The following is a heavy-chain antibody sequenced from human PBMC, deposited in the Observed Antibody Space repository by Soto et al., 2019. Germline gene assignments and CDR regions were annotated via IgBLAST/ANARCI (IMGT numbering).Heavy chain of an antibody. D-gene: IGHD2-21*01. Sequence: QVQLVQSGAEVKKPGASVKVSCKAFGYTFTSYAIHWVRQAPGQRLEWMGWINAGNGNTKYSQKFQGRVTITRDTSASTAYMELTSLRSEDTAVYYCARDLAHGIPDDWGQGTLVTVSS. J-gene: IGHJ4*02. CDR3: ARDLAHGIPDD. CDR2: INAGNGNT. CDR1: GYTFTSYA. V-gene: IGHV1-3*01.